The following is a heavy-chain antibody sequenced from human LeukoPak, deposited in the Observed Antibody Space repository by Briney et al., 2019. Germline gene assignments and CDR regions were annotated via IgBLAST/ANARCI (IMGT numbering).Heavy chain of an antibody. CDR3: ARGYYYDSSGRFDY. D-gene: IGHD3-22*01. CDR1: GGSISSYY. CDR2: IYYSGST. V-gene: IGHV4-59*12. Sequence: PSETLSLTCTVSGGSISSYYWSWLRQPPGKGLEWIGYIYYSGSTNYNPSLKSRVTISVDTSKNQFSLKLSSVTAADTAVYYCARGYYYDSSGRFDYWGQGTLVTVSS. J-gene: IGHJ4*02.